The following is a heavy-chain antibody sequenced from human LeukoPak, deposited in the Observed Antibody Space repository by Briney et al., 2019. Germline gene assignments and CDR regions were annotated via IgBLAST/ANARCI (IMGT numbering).Heavy chain of an antibody. J-gene: IGHJ4*02. D-gene: IGHD3-16*01. CDR3: ARDLTGGEYFDS. CDR1: GFSLSAHG. CDR2: IRDDGGKK. Sequence: PGGSLRLSCAASGFSLSAHGMHWVRQAPGKGLEWVAFIRDDGGKKYYADSVKGRFTISRDNSKNTLHLQMNTLRAEDTAVYYCARDLTGGEYFDSWGQGTLVSVSS. V-gene: IGHV3-30*02.